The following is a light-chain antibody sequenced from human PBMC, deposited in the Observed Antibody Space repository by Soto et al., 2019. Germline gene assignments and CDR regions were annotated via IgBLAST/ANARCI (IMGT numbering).Light chain of an antibody. CDR2: GAS. Sequence: EIVMTQSPATLSVSPGERVTLSCRASQSISRNLGWYQQRPGQAPRLLIYGASTRATGIPPRFSGSGSGTEFTLTISSLQSEDMAIYYCQQYNSWTSITFGQGTRLEIK. CDR1: QSISRN. J-gene: IGKJ5*01. V-gene: IGKV3-15*01. CDR3: QQYNSWTSIT.